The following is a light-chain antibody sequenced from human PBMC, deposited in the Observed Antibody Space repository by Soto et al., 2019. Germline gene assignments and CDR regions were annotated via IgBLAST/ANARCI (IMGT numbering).Light chain of an antibody. CDR3: QQRRNWPPEFT. CDR1: QSVSSA. J-gene: IGKJ2*01. CDR2: GAS. Sequence: EVVLTQSPDTLSLSPGERATLSCRASQSVSSALAWYQQKPGQAPKLLIHGASNRAAGIPARFSGSGSGTDFTLTISNLETEDFAVYFCQQRRNWPPEFTFGQGTKLEIK. V-gene: IGKV3-11*01.